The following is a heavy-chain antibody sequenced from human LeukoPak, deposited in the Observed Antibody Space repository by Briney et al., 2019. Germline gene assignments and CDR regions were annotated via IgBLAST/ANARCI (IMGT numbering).Heavy chain of an antibody. CDR2: IYYSGST. J-gene: IGHJ6*02. Sequence: SETLSLTCTVSGGSISSSSYYWGWIRQPPGKGLEWIGSIYYSGSTYYNPSLKSRVTISVDTSKNQFSLKLSSMTAADTAVYYCARSGYSSSWYYYYYGMDVWGQGTTVTVSS. V-gene: IGHV4-39*01. D-gene: IGHD6-13*01. CDR1: GGSISSSSYY. CDR3: ARSGYSSSWYYYYYGMDV.